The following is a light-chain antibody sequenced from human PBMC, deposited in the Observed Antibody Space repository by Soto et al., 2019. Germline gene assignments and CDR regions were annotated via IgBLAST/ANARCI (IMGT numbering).Light chain of an antibody. CDR2: AAS. CDR1: QSIKNY. CDR3: QQTFRPPRT. J-gene: IGKJ4*01. Sequence: DIQMTQSPSSLSASVGDRVIITCRASQSIKNYLNWYQQKPGKAPKLLMFAASNLQIGVPSRFSGSGSGTEFTLTIRSLQPEDFATYYCQQTFRPPRTFGGGTKVVIK. V-gene: IGKV1-39*01.